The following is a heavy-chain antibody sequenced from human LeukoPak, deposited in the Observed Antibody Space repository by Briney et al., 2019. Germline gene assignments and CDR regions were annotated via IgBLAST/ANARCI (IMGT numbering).Heavy chain of an antibody. CDR2: ISAYNGNT. Sequence: ASVKVSCKASGYTFTSYGITWVRQAPGQGLEWMGWISAYNGNTNYPQKLQGRVTMTTDTSTSTAYMELRSLSSDDTAVYYCASDQQLVRAFYYYYGMDVWGQGTTVTVSS. V-gene: IGHV1-18*01. D-gene: IGHD6-13*01. CDR1: GYTFTSYG. J-gene: IGHJ6*02. CDR3: ASDQQLVRAFYYYYGMDV.